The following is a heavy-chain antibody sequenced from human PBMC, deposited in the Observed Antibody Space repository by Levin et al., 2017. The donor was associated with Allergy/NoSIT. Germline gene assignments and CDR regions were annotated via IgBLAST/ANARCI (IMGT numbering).Heavy chain of an antibody. D-gene: IGHD2/OR15-2a*01. Sequence: SQTLSLTCAVYGGSFRGSFWTWIRPPPGKGLEWIGEIDHTGSTTYNPSLRSRVTISMDTSKNQFSLKLTSVTAADTAVYYCARHVPCTTSSCDYFDYWGQGTPVTVSS. CDR2: IDHTGST. CDR3: ARHVPCTTSSCDYFDY. J-gene: IGHJ4*02. CDR1: GGSFRGSF. V-gene: IGHV4-34*01.